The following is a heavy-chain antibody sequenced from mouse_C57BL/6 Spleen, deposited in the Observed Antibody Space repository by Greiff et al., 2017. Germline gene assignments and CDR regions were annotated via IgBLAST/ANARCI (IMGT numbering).Heavy chain of an antibody. D-gene: IGHD1-1*01. CDR2: ISSGGDYI. CDR3: TGTTVVAPGAMDY. Sequence: EVQGVESGEGLVKPGGSLKLSCAASGFTFSSYAMSWVRQTPEKRLEWVAYISSGGDYIYYADTVKGRFTISRDNARNTLYLQMSSLKSEDTAMYYCTGTTVVAPGAMDYWGQGTSVTVSS. J-gene: IGHJ4*01. CDR1: GFTFSSYA. V-gene: IGHV5-9-1*02.